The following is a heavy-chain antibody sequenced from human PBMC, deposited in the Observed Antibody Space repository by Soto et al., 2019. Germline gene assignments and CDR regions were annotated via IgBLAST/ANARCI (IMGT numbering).Heavy chain of an antibody. CDR1: GYTFTGYY. CDR3: ARGLPLPLLVPDP. J-gene: IGHJ5*02. V-gene: IGHV1-2*02. Sequence: EASVKVPCKASGYTFTGYYMHWVRQAPGQGLEWMGWINPNSGGTNYAQKFQGRVTMTRDTSISTAYMELSRLRSDDTAVYYCARGLPLPLLVPDPWGQGTLVTVSS. CDR2: INPNSGGT. D-gene: IGHD2-15*01.